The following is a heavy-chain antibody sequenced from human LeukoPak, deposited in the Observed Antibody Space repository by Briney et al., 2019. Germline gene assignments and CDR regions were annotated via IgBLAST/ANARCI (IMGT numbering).Heavy chain of an antibody. Sequence: SETLSLTCTVSGGSIRSDFWSRIRQPPGKGLEWIGYVYYSGSTNYNPSLKSRVTISVDTSKNQFSLKLSSVTAADTAVYYCARGSPEHYYDSSGASVGYFDLWGRGTLVTVSS. CDR1: GGSIRSDF. CDR2: VYYSGST. D-gene: IGHD3-22*01. CDR3: ARGSPEHYYDSSGASVGYFDL. V-gene: IGHV4-59*01. J-gene: IGHJ2*01.